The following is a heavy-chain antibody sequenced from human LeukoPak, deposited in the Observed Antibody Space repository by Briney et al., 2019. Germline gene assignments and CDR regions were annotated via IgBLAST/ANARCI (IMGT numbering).Heavy chain of an antibody. J-gene: IGHJ4*02. Sequence: GGSLRLSCAVSGFTFSTFAMNWVRQAPGKGLEWVSSLSDSAVSSYYADSVKGRFTISRDNSKNTLYLQMNSLRAEDTATYYCSKAPDSSGFPSYFDSWGQGTLVAVSS. CDR2: LSDSAVSS. D-gene: IGHD3-22*01. CDR1: GFTFSTFA. V-gene: IGHV3-23*01. CDR3: SKAPDSSGFPSYFDS.